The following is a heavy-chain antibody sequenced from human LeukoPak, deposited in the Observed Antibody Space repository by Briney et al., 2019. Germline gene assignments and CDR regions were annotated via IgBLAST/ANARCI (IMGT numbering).Heavy chain of an antibody. V-gene: IGHV3-21*01. CDR3: ARGRNYYDSSGYYYY. J-gene: IGHJ4*02. Sequence: GGSLTLSYAASGFTFSSYSMNWVRQAPGKGLEWVSSISSSSSYIYYADSVKGRFTISRDNAKNSLYLQMNSLRAEDTAVYYCARGRNYYDSSGYYYYWGQGTLVTVSS. D-gene: IGHD3-22*01. CDR2: ISSSSSYI. CDR1: GFTFSSYS.